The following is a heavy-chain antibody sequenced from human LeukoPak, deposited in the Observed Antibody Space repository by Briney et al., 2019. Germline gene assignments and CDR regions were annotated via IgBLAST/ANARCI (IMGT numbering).Heavy chain of an antibody. CDR1: GFTFSSYA. D-gene: IGHD3-10*01. J-gene: IGHJ6*03. CDR2: ISSSGSTI. V-gene: IGHV3-48*03. CDR3: ARRQGDPYYYYYYMDV. Sequence: GGSLRLSCAASGFTFSSYAMHWVRQAPGKGLEWVSYISSSGSTIYYADSVKGRFTISRDNAKNSLYLQMNSLRAEDTAVYYCARRQGDPYYYYYYMDVWGKGTTVTISS.